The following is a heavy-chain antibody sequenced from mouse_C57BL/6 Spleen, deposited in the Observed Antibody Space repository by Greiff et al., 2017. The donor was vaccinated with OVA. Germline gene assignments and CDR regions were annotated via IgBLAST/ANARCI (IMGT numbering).Heavy chain of an antibody. CDR1: GYTFTDYE. CDR2: IDPETGGT. V-gene: IGHV1-15*01. CDR3: TRCPITTVVEVYFDV. D-gene: IGHD1-1*01. Sequence: VQLQQSGAELVRPGASVTLSCKASGYTFTDYEMHWVKQTPVHGLEWIGAIDPETGGTAYNQKFKGKAILTADKSSSTAYMELHSLTSEDSAVYYCTRCPITTVVEVYFDVWGTGTTVTVSS. J-gene: IGHJ1*03.